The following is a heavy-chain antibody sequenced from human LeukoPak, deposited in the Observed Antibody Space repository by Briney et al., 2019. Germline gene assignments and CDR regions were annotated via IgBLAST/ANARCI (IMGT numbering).Heavy chain of an antibody. CDR1: GNFITAYY. Sequence: PSETLSLTCSVSGNFITAYYWSWIRQPPGKGLEWIGYVYYSGSTEYNPSLRSRVTISLEMSKHQFSLNLTSVTAADTAVYYCASNTGTVFDYWGQGALVTVSS. J-gene: IGHJ4*02. CDR2: VYYSGST. CDR3: ASNTGTVFDY. D-gene: IGHD7-27*01. V-gene: IGHV4-59*01.